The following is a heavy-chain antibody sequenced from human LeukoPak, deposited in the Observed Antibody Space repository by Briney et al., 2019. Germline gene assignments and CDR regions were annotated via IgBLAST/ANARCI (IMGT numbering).Heavy chain of an antibody. CDR1: GGSISSGGYY. J-gene: IGHJ5*02. V-gene: IGHV4-31*03. D-gene: IGHD6-13*01. Sequence: SETLSLTCTVSGGSISSGGYYWSWIRQHPGKGLEWIGYIYYSGSTYYNPSLKSRVTISVDTSKNQFSLKLSSVTAADTAVYYCARALYSSTAEPYNWFDPWGQGILVTVSS. CDR2: IYYSGST. CDR3: ARALYSSTAEPYNWFDP.